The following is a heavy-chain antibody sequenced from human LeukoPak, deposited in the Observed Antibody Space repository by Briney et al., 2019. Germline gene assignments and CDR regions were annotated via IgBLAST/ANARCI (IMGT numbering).Heavy chain of an antibody. Sequence: SETLSLTCTVSGYSISSGYYWGWIRQPPGKGLEWIGSIYHSGSTYYNPSLKSRVTISVDTSKNQFSLKLSSVTAADTAVYYCARGAGGNDFDYWGQGTLVTVSS. CDR2: IYHSGST. CDR3: ARGAGGNDFDY. CDR1: GYSISSGYY. J-gene: IGHJ4*02. D-gene: IGHD2-8*02. V-gene: IGHV4-38-2*02.